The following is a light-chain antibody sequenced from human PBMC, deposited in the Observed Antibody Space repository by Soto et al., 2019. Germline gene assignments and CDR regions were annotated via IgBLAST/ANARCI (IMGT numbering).Light chain of an antibody. Sequence: DIQLIPSPSALSASVEATVIITCRASQSISNHLNWYQQKPGKAPKLLIYAASSLQSGVPSRFSGSGSETDFTLTISSLQPEDFATYSCQQSYSTTWTFGQGTKVDIK. CDR1: QSISNH. CDR2: AAS. J-gene: IGKJ1*01. CDR3: QQSYSTTWT. V-gene: IGKV1-39*01.